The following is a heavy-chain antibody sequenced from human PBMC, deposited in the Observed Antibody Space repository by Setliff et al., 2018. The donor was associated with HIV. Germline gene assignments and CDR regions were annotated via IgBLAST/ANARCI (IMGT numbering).Heavy chain of an antibody. CDR3: ARDSELGLNYHNGMTS. V-gene: IGHV4-38-2*02. CDR2: MYYSGST. Sequence: PSETLSLTCAVSGYSVAYGHNWGWIRQSPGKGLEWIGSMYYSGSTNYNPSLKSRVTILVDTSKNQFSLKLSSVTAADTAVYYCARDSELGLNYHNGMTSGAKGPRSPSP. J-gene: IGHJ6*02. CDR1: GYSVAYGHN. D-gene: IGHD1-26*01.